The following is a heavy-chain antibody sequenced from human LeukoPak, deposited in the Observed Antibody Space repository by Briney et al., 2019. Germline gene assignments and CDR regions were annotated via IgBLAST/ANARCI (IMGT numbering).Heavy chain of an antibody. CDR2: IKHDGGEK. CDR3: ARDYYGDYVFDY. Sequence: GGSLRLSCAASGFTFTDYWMSWVRQAPGKGLEWVANIKHDGGEKYYVDSVKGRFTISRDNAKNSLYLQMNTLRAEDTAVYYCARDYYGDYVFDYWGQGTLVTVSS. J-gene: IGHJ4*02. D-gene: IGHD4-17*01. V-gene: IGHV3-7*01. CDR1: GFTFTDYW.